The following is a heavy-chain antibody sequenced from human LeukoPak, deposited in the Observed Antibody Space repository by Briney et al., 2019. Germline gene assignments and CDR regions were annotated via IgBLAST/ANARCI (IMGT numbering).Heavy chain of an antibody. CDR3: AKDLSVVALYYYMDV. D-gene: IGHD2-15*01. CDR1: GFTFSSYG. V-gene: IGHV3-30*18. J-gene: IGHJ6*03. Sequence: GRSLRLSCAASGFTFSSYGMHWVRQAPGKGLEWVAVISYDGSNKYYADSVKGRFTISRDNSKLQMNSLRAEDTAVYYCAKDLSVVALYYYMDVWGKGTTVTISS. CDR2: ISYDGSNK.